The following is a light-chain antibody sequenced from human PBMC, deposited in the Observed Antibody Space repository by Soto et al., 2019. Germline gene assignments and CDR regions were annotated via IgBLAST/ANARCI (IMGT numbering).Light chain of an antibody. CDR2: AAS. Sequence: EIVLTQSPGTLSLSPGERATLSCRASQSVDSNYLGWYQQKPGQAPRLLIYAASSRATGIPDRFSGGGSGTDFTLTISILEPEDFAVYYCQLYYSGMFGQGTKVEIK. J-gene: IGKJ1*01. CDR3: QLYYSGM. CDR1: QSVDSNY. V-gene: IGKV3-20*01.